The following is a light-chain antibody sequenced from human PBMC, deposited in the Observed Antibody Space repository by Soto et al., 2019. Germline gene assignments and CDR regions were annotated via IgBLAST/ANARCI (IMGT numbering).Light chain of an antibody. Sequence: QSALTQPPSASGSPGQSVSISCTGTISDGGGSDSVSWYQQHPAKAPKLIIHSLYNRLSGVPDRCSGSKSGNTASLTVSGLHPEDEADYYCCSSSGGNNLGIFGGGTKLTVL. V-gene: IGLV2-8*01. CDR1: ISDGGGSDS. J-gene: IGLJ2*01. CDR3: CSSSGGNNLGI. CDR2: SLY.